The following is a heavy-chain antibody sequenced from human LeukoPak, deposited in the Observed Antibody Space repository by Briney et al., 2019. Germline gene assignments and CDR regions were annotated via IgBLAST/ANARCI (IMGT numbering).Heavy chain of an antibody. V-gene: IGHV4-30-4*01. D-gene: IGHD5-18*01. Sequence: PSETLSLTCTVSGGSISSGDYYWSWIRQPPGKGLEWIWYIYYSGSTYYNPSLKSRVTISVDTSKNQFSLKLSSVTAADTAVYYCARMTDTAMADYWGQGTLVTVSS. CDR3: ARMTDTAMADY. CDR1: GGSISSGDYY. J-gene: IGHJ4*02. CDR2: IYYSGST.